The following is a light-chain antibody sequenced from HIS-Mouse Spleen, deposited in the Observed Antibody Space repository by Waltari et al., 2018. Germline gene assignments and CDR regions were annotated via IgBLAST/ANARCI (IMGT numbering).Light chain of an antibody. CDR2: EDS. V-gene: IGLV3-10*01. CDR3: YSTDSSGNHRV. CDR1: ALPKKY. Sequence: SYELTQPPSVSVSPGQTARITCSGDALPKKYAYWYQQKSGQAPVLFRYEDSKRPSGIPVRFSGSSSGTMATLTFSGAQVEDEADYYCYSTDSSGNHRVFGGGTKLTVL. J-gene: IGLJ2*01.